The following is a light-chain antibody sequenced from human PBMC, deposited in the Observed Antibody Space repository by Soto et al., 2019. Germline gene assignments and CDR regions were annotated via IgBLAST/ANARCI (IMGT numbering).Light chain of an antibody. CDR2: HAS. CDR1: QSVSSY. CDR3: QQHSTWPWT. V-gene: IGKV3-11*01. Sequence: EIVLTQSPATLSLSPGERTTLSCRASQSVSSYFAWYQQSPGQAPRLLIYHASNRATGIPARFSGSGSGTDFTLTISSLEPEYFAVYYCQQHSTWPWTFGQGTKVEVK. J-gene: IGKJ1*01.